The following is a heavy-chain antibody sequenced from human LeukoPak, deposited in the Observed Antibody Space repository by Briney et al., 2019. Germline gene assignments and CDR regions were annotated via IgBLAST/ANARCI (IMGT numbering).Heavy chain of an antibody. Sequence: SETLSLTCTVSGGSISSYYWSWIRQPPGKGLEWIGYIYYSGSTNYNPSLKSRVTISVDTSKNQFSLKLSSVTAADTAVYYCVRDKRTQDAVDIWGQGTMVTVSS. CDR2: IYYSGST. CDR1: GGSISSYY. J-gene: IGHJ3*02. V-gene: IGHV4-59*01. CDR3: VRDKRTQDAVDI.